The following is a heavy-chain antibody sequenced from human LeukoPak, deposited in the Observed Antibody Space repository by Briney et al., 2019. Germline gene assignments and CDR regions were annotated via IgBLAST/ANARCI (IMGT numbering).Heavy chain of an antibody. J-gene: IGHJ4*02. CDR3: VRGIMSNRYYFDY. CDR2: IYPGDSDT. V-gene: IGHV5-51*01. Sequence: GESLKISCKGSGYSFTSYWIGWVRQMPGKGLEWMGIIYPGDSDTRYSPSFQGQVTISADKSISTAYLQWSSLKASDTAMYYCVRGIMSNRYYFDYWGQGTLVTVSS. CDR1: GYSFTSYW. D-gene: IGHD1-14*01.